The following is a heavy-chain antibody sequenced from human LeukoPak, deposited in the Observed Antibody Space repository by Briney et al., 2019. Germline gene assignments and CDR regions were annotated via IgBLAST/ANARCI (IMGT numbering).Heavy chain of an antibody. D-gene: IGHD6-13*01. CDR3: ARAPYSSSWYSVWFDP. J-gene: IGHJ5*02. Sequence: GGSLRLSCAASGFTFSSNSMNWVRQAPGKGLEWVSSICSSSYIYYADSVKGRFTISRDNAKNSLYLQLNSLRAEDTAVYYCARAPYSSSWYSVWFDPWGQGTLVTVSS. CDR2: ICSSSYI. CDR1: GFTFSSNS. V-gene: IGHV3-21*01.